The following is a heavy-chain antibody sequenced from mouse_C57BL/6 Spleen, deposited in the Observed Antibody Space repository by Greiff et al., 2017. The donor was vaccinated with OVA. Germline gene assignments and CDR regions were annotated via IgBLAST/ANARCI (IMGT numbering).Heavy chain of an antibody. Sequence: QVHVKQSGAELVKPGASVKLSCKASGYTFTEYTIHWVKQRSGQGLEWIGWFYPGSGSIKYNEKFKDKATLTADKSSSTVYMELSRLTSEDSAVYFCARHEGEAYYSLYAMDYWGQGTSVTVSS. V-gene: IGHV1-62-2*01. D-gene: IGHD2-12*01. J-gene: IGHJ4*01. CDR3: ARHEGEAYYSLYAMDY. CDR2: FYPGSGSI. CDR1: GYTFTEYT.